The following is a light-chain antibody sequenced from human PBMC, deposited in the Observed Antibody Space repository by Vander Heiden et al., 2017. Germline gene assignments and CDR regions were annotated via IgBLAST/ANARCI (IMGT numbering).Light chain of an antibody. J-gene: IGKJ4*01. V-gene: IGKV1-6*01. CDR3: LQDYNYPLT. Sequence: AIQMTQSPSSLSASVGDRVIITCRASQGITNDLGWYQQKPGKAPKLLIYAASTVQSGVPSRFSGSGSGTDFTLTISSLQPEDFATYYCLQDYNYPLTFGGGTKVEIK. CDR1: QGITND. CDR2: AAS.